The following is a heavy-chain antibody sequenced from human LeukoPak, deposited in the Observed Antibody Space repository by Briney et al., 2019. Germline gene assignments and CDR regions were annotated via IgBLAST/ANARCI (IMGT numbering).Heavy chain of an antibody. V-gene: IGHV4-30-2*01. J-gene: IGHJ4*02. D-gene: IGHD6-13*01. CDR3: ARKLPKSGGSTWYYFDY. CDR2: IYYTGST. Sequence: SETLSLTCTVSGGSITSGGYYWSWIRQPPGKGLEWIGYIYYTGSTYYNPSLKSRVTISVDRSKTQFSLKLSSVTAADTAVYYCARKLPKSGGSTWYYFDYWGQGTLVTVSS. CDR1: GGSITSGGYY.